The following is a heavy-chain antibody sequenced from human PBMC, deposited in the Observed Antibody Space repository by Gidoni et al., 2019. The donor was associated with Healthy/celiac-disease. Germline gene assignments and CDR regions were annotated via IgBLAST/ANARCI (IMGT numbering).Heavy chain of an antibody. CDR2: ISSSSSTI. V-gene: IGHV3-48*04. CDR1: GFTFSSYS. CDR3: ARNRRAYGGYFDY. D-gene: IGHD4-17*01. J-gene: IGHJ4*02. Sequence: EVQLVESGGGLVQPGGSLRLSCAASGFTFSSYSMNWVRQAPGKGLEWVSYISSSSSTIYYADSVKGRFTISRDNAKNSLYLQMNSLRAEDTAVYYCARNRRAYGGYFDYWGQGTLVTVSS.